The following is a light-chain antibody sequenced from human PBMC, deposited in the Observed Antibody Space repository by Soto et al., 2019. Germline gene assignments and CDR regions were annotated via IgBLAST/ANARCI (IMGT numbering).Light chain of an antibody. J-gene: IGKJ5*01. CDR3: QQYNNWPRT. CDR2: GAS. CDR1: QSVSSN. Sequence: EIVMTQSPATLSVSPGDRATLSCRASQSVSSNLAWYQQKPGQAPRLLIYGASTRATGIPARFSGSGSGTEFTLTISSLQSEDFAVHYCQQYNNWPRTFGQGTRLEMK. V-gene: IGKV3-15*01.